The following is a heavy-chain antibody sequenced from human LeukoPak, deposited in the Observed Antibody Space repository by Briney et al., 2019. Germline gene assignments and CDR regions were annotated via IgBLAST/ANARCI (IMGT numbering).Heavy chain of an antibody. Sequence: GGSLRLSCAASGFAFNIYAMTWVRQAPGKGLEWVSTISGDSATPYFADSVKGRFTISRDNSKNTLYLQMNSLRVEDTAVYYCVKVGSSTWYMYYFDYWGQGALVTVSS. CDR1: GFAFNIYA. D-gene: IGHD6-13*01. J-gene: IGHJ4*02. V-gene: IGHV3-23*01. CDR2: ISGDSATP. CDR3: VKVGSSTWYMYYFDY.